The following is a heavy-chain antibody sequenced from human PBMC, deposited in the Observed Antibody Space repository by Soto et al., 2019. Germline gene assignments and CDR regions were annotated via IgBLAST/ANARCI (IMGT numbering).Heavy chain of an antibody. CDR1: GFTFSNQL. D-gene: IGHD6-13*01. V-gene: IGHV3-74*01. CDR2: INTDGIST. CDR3: ARDPPHISAAGLDY. Sequence: PGGSLRLSCAASGFTFSNQLMHWVRQPPGKGLVWVSRINTDGISTTYADSVKGRFTISRDNAYNTLYLQMNSLRADDTAVYYCARDPPHISAAGLDYWGQGTLVTVSS. J-gene: IGHJ4*02.